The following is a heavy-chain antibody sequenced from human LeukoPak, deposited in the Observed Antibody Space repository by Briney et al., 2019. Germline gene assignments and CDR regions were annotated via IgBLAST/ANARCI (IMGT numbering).Heavy chain of an antibody. Sequence: GGSLRLSCAASGFTFEEYSMQWVRRPPGKGLEWVAVIRWDGGTTYYADSVKGRFTIPRDNSEKSVYLQMNSLRTEDTAFYYCGKDIEYYDFWNGYEYRGQGTLVTVSS. J-gene: IGHJ4*02. D-gene: IGHD3-3*01. CDR1: GFTFEEYS. CDR3: GKDIEYYDFWNGYEY. CDR2: IRWDGGTT. V-gene: IGHV3-43*01.